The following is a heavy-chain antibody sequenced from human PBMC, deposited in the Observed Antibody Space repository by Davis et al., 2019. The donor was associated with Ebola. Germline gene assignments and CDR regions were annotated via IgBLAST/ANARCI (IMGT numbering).Heavy chain of an antibody. D-gene: IGHD7-27*01. Sequence: PGGSLRLSCAASGFTFSSYEMNWVRQAPGKGLEWVSYISARSDAIYYADSVKGRFTISRDNTKSSLYLQMNSLRAEDTAVYFCARDRPNWGFDYWGQGTLVTVSS. CDR3: ARDRPNWGFDY. CDR1: GFTFSSYE. V-gene: IGHV3-48*03. CDR2: ISARSDAI. J-gene: IGHJ4*02.